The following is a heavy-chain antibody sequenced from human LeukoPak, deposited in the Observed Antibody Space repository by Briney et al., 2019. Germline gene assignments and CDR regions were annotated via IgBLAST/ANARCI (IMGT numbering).Heavy chain of an antibody. CDR3: ARSYTSSWSGFDP. J-gene: IGHJ5*02. V-gene: IGHV5-51*01. D-gene: IGHD6-13*01. Sequence: GESLKISCRGSEYSFINYWIGWVRQVPGKGLEWMAIIYPGDSDTRYDPSFKGQVTISVDKSISTAYLQWSSLKASDTAMYYCARSYTSSWSGFDPWGQGTLVTVSS. CDR1: EYSFINYW. CDR2: IYPGDSDT.